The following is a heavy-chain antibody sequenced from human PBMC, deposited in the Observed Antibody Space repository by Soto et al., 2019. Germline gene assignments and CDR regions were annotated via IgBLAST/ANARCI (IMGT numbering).Heavy chain of an antibody. CDR2: INAGNGNT. Sequence: ASVKVSWKASGYTFTSYAMHWVRQAPGQRLEWMGWINAGNGNTKYSQKFQGRVTITRDTSASTAYMELSSLISEDTAVYYCARYQWLGHFDYWGQGTLVTVSS. CDR3: ARYQWLGHFDY. CDR1: GYTFTSYA. V-gene: IGHV1-3*01. D-gene: IGHD6-19*01. J-gene: IGHJ4*02.